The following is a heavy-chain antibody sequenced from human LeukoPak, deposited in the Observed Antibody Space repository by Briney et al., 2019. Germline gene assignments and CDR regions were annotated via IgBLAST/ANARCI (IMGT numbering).Heavy chain of an antibody. J-gene: IGHJ3*02. CDR3: WRQRDSSGWLDDAFDI. V-gene: IGHV3-73*01. CDR2: IRSKANSYAT. CDR1: GFTFSGSA. D-gene: IGHD6-19*01. Sequence: GGSLRLSCAASGFTFSGSAMHWVRQASGKGLEWVGRIRSKANSYATAYAASVKGRFTISRGDSKNTAYLQMNSLKTEDTAVYYCWRQRDSSGWLDDAFDIWGQGTMVTVSS.